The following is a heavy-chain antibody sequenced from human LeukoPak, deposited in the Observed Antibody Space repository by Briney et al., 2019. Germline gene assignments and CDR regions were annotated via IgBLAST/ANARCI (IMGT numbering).Heavy chain of an antibody. J-gene: IGHJ2*01. CDR1: GSTFTSYY. CDR3: ARTISDWYFDL. Sequence: ASVKVSCKASGSTFTSYYMHWVRQAPGQGLEWMGIINPSGGSTSYAQKFQGRVTMTRDTSTSTVYMELSSLRSEDTAVYYCARTISDWYFDLWGRGTLVTVSS. V-gene: IGHV1-46*01. CDR2: INPSGGST. D-gene: IGHD5-12*01.